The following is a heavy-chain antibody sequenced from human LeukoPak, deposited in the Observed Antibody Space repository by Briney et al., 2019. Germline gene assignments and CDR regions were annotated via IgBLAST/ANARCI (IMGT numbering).Heavy chain of an antibody. V-gene: IGHV4-4*07. CDR1: GGSISSYY. CDR2: IYTSGST. Sequence: SETLSLTCTVSGGSISSYYWSWIRQPAGKGLEWIGRIYTSGSTNYNPSLKNRVTMSVDTSKNQFSLKLSSVTAADTAVYYCARDHQSSGWSYWYFDLWGRGTLVTVSS. D-gene: IGHD6-19*01. CDR3: ARDHQSSGWSYWYFDL. J-gene: IGHJ2*01.